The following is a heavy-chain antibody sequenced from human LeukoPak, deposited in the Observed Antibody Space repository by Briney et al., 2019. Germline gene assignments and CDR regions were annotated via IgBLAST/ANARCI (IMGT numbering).Heavy chain of an antibody. CDR2: IWSDGTNK. V-gene: IGHV3-33*06. D-gene: IGHD3-9*01. CDR3: AKDIQRGFDHPNSLDS. Sequence: GGSLRLSCAASGFMFTSYGMHWVRQAPGKGLEWVAVIWSDGTNKYYSDSVKGRFAISRDDSNDMVYLQMNGLRAEDTAVYYCAKDIQRGFDHPNSLDSWGQGTLVNVSS. CDR1: GFMFTSYG. J-gene: IGHJ4*02.